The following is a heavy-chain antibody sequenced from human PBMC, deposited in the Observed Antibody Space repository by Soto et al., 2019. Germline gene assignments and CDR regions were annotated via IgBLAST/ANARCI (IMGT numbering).Heavy chain of an antibody. CDR2: INPNSGGT. CDR1: GYTLTGYN. CDR3: ARIENILTGGPDY. Sequence: GASVKVSCKASGYTLTGYNMHWVRQAPGQGLEWMGWINPNSGGTNYAQKFQGRVTMTRDTSISTAYMELSRLRSDDTAVYYCARIENILTGGPDYWGQGILVTVSS. J-gene: IGHJ4*02. D-gene: IGHD3-9*01. V-gene: IGHV1-2*02.